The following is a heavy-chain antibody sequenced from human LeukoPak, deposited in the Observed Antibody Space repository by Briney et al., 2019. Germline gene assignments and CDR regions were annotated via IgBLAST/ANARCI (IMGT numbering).Heavy chain of an antibody. D-gene: IGHD1-7*01. CDR3: TKDWNYAVDP. CDR2: IRSKADKYAT. V-gene: IGHV3-73*01. CDR1: GFTFSGSP. J-gene: IGHJ5*02. Sequence: GGSLKLSCAASGFTFSGSPIHWVRQASGKGLEWVGHIRSKADKYATTYAASLRGRFTISRDDSENTADLQMNSLRAEDTAVYYCTKDWNYAVDPWGQGTQVTVSS.